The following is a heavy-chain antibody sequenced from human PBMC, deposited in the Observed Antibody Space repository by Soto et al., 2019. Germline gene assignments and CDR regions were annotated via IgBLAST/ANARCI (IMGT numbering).Heavy chain of an antibody. J-gene: IGHJ4*02. D-gene: IGHD4-17*01. Sequence: GGSLRLSCAASGFTFSIFAMSWVRQSPGKGLEWVSTISGSGGSTYYADAVKGRFTISVDNSKNTVYLQMDSLRADDTAVYYCARWSGYADAWGQGTMVTVSS. V-gene: IGHV3-23*01. CDR3: ARWSGYADA. CDR1: GFTFSIFA. CDR2: ISGSGGST.